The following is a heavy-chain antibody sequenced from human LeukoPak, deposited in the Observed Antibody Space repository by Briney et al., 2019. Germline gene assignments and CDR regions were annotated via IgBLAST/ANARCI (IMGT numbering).Heavy chain of an antibody. V-gene: IGHV3-30*02. CDR3: GKSAGARWGYADY. CDR1: GFTFSSYG. J-gene: IGHJ4*02. D-gene: IGHD3-16*01. CDR2: IRYDGSNK. Sequence: PGGSLRLSCAASGFTFSSYGMHWVRQAPGKGLEWVAFIRYDGSNKYYADSVKGRFTISRDNSKNTLYLQMNSLRAEDTAVYYWGKSAGARWGYADYWGQGTLVTVSS.